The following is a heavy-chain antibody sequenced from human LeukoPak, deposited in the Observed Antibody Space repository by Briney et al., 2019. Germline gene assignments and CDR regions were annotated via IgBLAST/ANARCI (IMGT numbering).Heavy chain of an antibody. Sequence: GASVKVSCKASGYTFTGYYMHWVRQAPGQGLEWMGWINPNSGGTNYAQKFQGRVTMTRDTSISTAYMELSRLRSDDTAVYYCARVDTAMVRNFDYWGQGTLVTVSS. CDR2: INPNSGGT. J-gene: IGHJ4*02. V-gene: IGHV1-2*02. CDR1: GYTFTGYY. D-gene: IGHD5-18*01. CDR3: ARVDTAMVRNFDY.